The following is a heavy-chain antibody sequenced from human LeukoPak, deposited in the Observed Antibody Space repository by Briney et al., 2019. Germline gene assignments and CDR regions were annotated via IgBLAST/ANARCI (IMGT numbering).Heavy chain of an antibody. CDR1: GGSISSYY. V-gene: IGHV4-59*01. Sequence: PSETLSLTCTVSGGSISSYYWSWIRQPPGKGVEWIGYISYSGSTDYNPSLKSRVTISLDTSKNQFSLRLSAVDAADTAVYYCARETRLHSGSYSNDAFDIWGQGTMVTVSS. CDR2: ISYSGST. D-gene: IGHD1-26*01. CDR3: ARETRLHSGSYSNDAFDI. J-gene: IGHJ3*02.